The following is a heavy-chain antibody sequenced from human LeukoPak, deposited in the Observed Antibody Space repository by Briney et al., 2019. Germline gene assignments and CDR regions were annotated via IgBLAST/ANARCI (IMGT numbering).Heavy chain of an antibody. CDR3: AREQYQLAERKRLPTYDY. CDR1: GYTFTSYG. D-gene: IGHD2-2*01. V-gene: IGHV1-18*01. Sequence: ASVKVSCKASGYTFTSYGISWVRQAPGQGLEWMGWISAYNGNTNYAQKLQGRVTMTTDTSTSTAYMELRSLRSDDTAVYYCAREQYQLAERKRLPTYDYWGQGTLVTVSS. J-gene: IGHJ4*02. CDR2: ISAYNGNT.